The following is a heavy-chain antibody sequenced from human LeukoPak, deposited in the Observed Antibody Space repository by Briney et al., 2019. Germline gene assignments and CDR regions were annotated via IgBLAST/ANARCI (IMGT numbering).Heavy chain of an antibody. CDR3: AKDAWTYCSDCSRGPTSLYY. J-gene: IGHJ4*02. D-gene: IGHD2-15*01. CDR1: GFTFYAYA. CDR2: IGGSGGSK. Sequence: GGSLSLSRAVSGFTFYAYAIPWVRPAPAKGRAWVSGIGGSGGSKIYPASVRGRFTISRDNSKDTLYLQMNNLRAEDTAIYYCAKDAWTYCSDCSRGPTSLYYWGQGTLVTVSS. V-gene: IGHV3-23*01.